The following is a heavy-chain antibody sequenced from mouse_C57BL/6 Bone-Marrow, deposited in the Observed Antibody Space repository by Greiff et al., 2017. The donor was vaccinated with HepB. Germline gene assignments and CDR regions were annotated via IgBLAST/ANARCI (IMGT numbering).Heavy chain of an antibody. Sequence: DVKLVESGGGLVKPGGSLKLSCAASGFTFSSYAMSWVRQTPEKRLEWVATISDGGSYTYYPDNVKGRFTISRDNAKNNLYLQMSHLKSEDTAMYYCAREDGYYTWFAYWGQGTLVTVSA. CDR1: GFTFSSYA. D-gene: IGHD2-3*01. V-gene: IGHV5-4*01. J-gene: IGHJ3*01. CDR2: ISDGGSYT. CDR3: AREDGYYTWFAY.